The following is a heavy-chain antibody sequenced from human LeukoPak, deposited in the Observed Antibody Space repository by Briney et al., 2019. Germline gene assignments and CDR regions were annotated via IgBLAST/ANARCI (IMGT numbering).Heavy chain of an antibody. CDR3: ARTYDSSGYPKLYYYYYMDV. V-gene: IGHV4-38-2*02. Sequence: SETLSLTCSVSGYSISSGYYWGWIRQPPGKGLEWIGSIYHSGSTNYNPSLKSRVTISVDKSKNQFSLKLSSVTAADTAVYYCARTYDSSGYPKLYYYYYMDVWGKGTTVTVSS. J-gene: IGHJ6*03. CDR1: GYSISSGYY. CDR2: IYHSGST. D-gene: IGHD3-22*01.